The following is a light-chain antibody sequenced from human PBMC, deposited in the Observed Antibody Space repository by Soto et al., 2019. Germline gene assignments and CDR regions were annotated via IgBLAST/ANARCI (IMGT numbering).Light chain of an antibody. Sequence: EIVLTQPPGILSLSPGDRATLSCRASQSVSSTYSAWYQQKPGQPPRLLVYDASFRATGIPDRFSGSGSGTEFTLTISSLEPEDFAVYYCQQDGHSPITFGQGTRLDMK. J-gene: IGKJ5*01. CDR1: QSVSSTY. CDR3: QQDGHSPIT. V-gene: IGKV3-20*01. CDR2: DAS.